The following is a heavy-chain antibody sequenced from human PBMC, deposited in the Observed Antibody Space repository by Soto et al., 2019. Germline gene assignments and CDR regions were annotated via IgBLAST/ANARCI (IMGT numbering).Heavy chain of an antibody. Sequence: LRLSFAASGFTFSSYAMSWVRQAPGKGLEWVSAISGSGGSTYYADSVKGRFTISRDNSKNTLYLQMNSLRAEDTAVYYCAKAKQLATSPRYGMDVWGQGTTVTVSS. J-gene: IGHJ6*02. CDR1: GFTFSSYA. CDR2: ISGSGGST. V-gene: IGHV3-23*01. CDR3: AKAKQLATSPRYGMDV. D-gene: IGHD6-6*01.